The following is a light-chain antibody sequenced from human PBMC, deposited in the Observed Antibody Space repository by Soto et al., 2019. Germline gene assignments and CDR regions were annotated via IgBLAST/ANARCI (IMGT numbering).Light chain of an antibody. CDR1: SSDVGSYNL. CDR2: EGS. Sequence: QSVLTQPASVSGSPEQSITISCTGTSSDVGSYNLVSWYQQHPGKAPKLMIYEGSKRPSGVSNRFSGSKSGNTASLTISGLQAEDEADYYCCSYAGSSTPHVVFGGGTKVTVL. CDR3: CSYAGSSTPHVV. V-gene: IGLV2-23*01. J-gene: IGLJ2*01.